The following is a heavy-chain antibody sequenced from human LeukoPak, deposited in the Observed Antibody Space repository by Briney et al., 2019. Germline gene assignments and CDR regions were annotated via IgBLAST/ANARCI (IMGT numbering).Heavy chain of an antibody. CDR3: AKDLTPDYCSGGSCYSYYYMDV. D-gene: IGHD2-15*01. Sequence: GGSLRLSCAASGFTFSTYGMNWVRQPPGKELEWVSGISGSGGGTYYADSVKGRFTISRDNSWNTLYLQMNNLRAEDTAVYYCAKDLTPDYCSGGSCYSYYYMDVWGKGTTVTISS. V-gene: IGHV3-23*01. J-gene: IGHJ6*03. CDR1: GFTFSTYG. CDR2: ISGSGGGT.